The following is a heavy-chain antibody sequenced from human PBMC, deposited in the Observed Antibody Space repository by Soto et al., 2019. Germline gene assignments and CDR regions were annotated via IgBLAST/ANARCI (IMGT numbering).Heavy chain of an antibody. J-gene: IGHJ3*02. CDR3: AYSSGWFAAFDI. V-gene: IGHV3-23*01. D-gene: IGHD6-19*01. CDR1: GFTFGNYD. Sequence: EVQLLESGGGLVQPGGSLRLSCAVSGFTFGNYDMSWVRQAPGKGLQWVSSISRDADATYYLDSVKGRFTISRDNSKDTFFLQLNSLKDEDTAVYYCAYSSGWFAAFDIWGQGTMVTVSS. CDR2: ISRDADAT.